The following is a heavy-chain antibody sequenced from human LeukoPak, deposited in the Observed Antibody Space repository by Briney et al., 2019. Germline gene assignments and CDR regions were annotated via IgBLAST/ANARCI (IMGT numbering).Heavy chain of an antibody. V-gene: IGHV1-2*06. J-gene: IGHJ4*02. D-gene: IGHD1-26*01. CDR3: ARDRVIGGVGATDHFDY. CDR1: GYTFTGYY. CDR2: MNPNSGGT. Sequence: ASVKVSCKASGYTFTGYYMHWVRQAPGQGLESMGRMNPNSGGTNYAQKFQGRVTMTRDTSISTAYMELSRLRSDDTAVYYCARDRVIGGVGATDHFDYWGQGTLVTVSS.